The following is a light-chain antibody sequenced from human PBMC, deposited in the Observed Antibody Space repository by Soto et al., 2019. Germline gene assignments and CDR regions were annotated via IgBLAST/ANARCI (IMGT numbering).Light chain of an antibody. Sequence: QAVVTQPPSASGTPGQRVTISCSGSSSNIGGNTVNWYQQLPGTAPKLLIYSNNQRPSGVPDRFSGSKSGTSASLAISGLQSEDEADYYCAAWDDSLNGVVFGAGTKVTVL. J-gene: IGLJ2*01. CDR3: AAWDDSLNGVV. CDR1: SSNIGGNT. CDR2: SNN. V-gene: IGLV1-44*01.